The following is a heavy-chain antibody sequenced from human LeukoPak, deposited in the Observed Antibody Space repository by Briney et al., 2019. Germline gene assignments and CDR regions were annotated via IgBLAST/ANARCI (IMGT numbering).Heavy chain of an antibody. Sequence: SETLSLTCTVSGSSISAYYWNWIRRPAGRGLEWIGRIYTSDNTDYNPSLKSRVTMSVDTSKNQFSLKLTSVTAADTAVYYCARDFDRAGGDYFDYWGQGALVTVSS. CDR3: ARDFDRAGGDYFDY. CDR2: IYTSDNT. CDR1: GSSISAYY. V-gene: IGHV4-4*07. J-gene: IGHJ4*02. D-gene: IGHD2-15*01.